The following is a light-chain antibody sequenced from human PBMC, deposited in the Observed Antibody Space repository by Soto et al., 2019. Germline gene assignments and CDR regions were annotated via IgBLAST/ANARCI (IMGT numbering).Light chain of an antibody. CDR3: QQYGSSPWT. CDR2: GPS. J-gene: IGKJ1*01. CDR1: QVVSSSF. Sequence: EIVLTQSPGTLSLSPGERATLSCRAVQVVSSSFLAWYQKKLGQAPRLLIYGPSIRATGIPDRFSGSGSGTDFTLTISRVEPEDFAVYYCQQYGSSPWTFGQGTKVEIK. V-gene: IGKV3-20*01.